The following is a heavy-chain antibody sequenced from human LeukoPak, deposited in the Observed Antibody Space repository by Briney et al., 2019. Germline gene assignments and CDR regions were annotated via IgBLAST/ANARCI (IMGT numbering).Heavy chain of an antibody. D-gene: IGHD1-26*01. V-gene: IGHV1-8*01. CDR3: ARGEVEEWELLT. CDR2: MNPNSGNT. CDR1: GYTFTSYD. J-gene: IGHJ5*02. Sequence: ASVKVSRKASGYTFTSYDINWVRQATGQGLEWMGWMNPNSGNTGYAQKFQGRVTMTRNTSISTAYMELSSLRSEDTAVYYCARGEVEEWELLTWGQGTLVTVSS.